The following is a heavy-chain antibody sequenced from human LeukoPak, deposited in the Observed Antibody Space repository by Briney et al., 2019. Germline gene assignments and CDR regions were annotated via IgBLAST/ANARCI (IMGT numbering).Heavy chain of an antibody. Sequence: GASVKVSCKASGYIFTDYFMNWVRQAPGQGLEWMGWINPNSGDTNIGQKFQGRVTLTSDTSKSTAYMELTSLKSDDTAVYYCARGRFRVTTSNARIGDYWGQGTLITVSS. D-gene: IGHD3-3*01. V-gene: IGHV1-2*02. J-gene: IGHJ4*02. CDR2: INPNSGDT. CDR1: GYIFTDYF. CDR3: ARGRFRVTTSNARIGDY.